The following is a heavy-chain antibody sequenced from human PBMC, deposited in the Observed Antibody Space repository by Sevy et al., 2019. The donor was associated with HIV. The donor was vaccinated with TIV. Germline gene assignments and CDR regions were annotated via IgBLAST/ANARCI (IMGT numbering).Heavy chain of an antibody. CDR1: GGDFNNNA. V-gene: IGHV1-69*13. Sequence: ASVKVSCKASGGDFNNNAITWVRRAPGQGLEWMGGVIPMSGIVKYSQRFQGRVTIIADESTRTTYMELSSLKSEDTAVYFCARVGVTLRFCSTTSCYFNWFDPWGQGTLVTVSS. J-gene: IGHJ5*02. CDR3: ARVGVTLRFCSTTSCYFNWFDP. D-gene: IGHD2-2*01. CDR2: VIPMSGIV.